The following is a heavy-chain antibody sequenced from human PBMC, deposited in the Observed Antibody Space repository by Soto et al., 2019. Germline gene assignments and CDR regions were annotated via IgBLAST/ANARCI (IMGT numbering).Heavy chain of an antibody. Sequence: PSETLSLTCSVSGGSISSDGFYWNWIRQYPGKGQEWIGNFSYSGTTYYSPSLKSRVTVSVDTSKNQFSLKVSSVTAADTAIYYCAKPSTRDYYYGMDVWGQGTTVTVSS. CDR1: GGSISSDGFY. D-gene: IGHD2-2*01. CDR3: AKPSTRDYYYGMDV. CDR2: FSYSGTT. V-gene: IGHV4-39*01. J-gene: IGHJ6*02.